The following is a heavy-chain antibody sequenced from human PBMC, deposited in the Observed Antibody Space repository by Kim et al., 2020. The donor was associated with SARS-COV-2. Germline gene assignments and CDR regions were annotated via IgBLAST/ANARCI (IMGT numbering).Heavy chain of an antibody. CDR1: GFTFSTYS. D-gene: IGHD3-10*01. CDR3: VTGGWFGEFSVV. CDR2: ISSDGGST. J-gene: IGHJ4*02. V-gene: IGHV3-64D*09. Sequence: GGSLRLSCSASGFTFSTYSIHWVRQAPGKGLKYISAISSDGGSTYYADSVKGRFTISRDNSKNTLYLQMSSLRSEDTAVYYCVTGGWFGEFSVVWGQGTLVTVSS.